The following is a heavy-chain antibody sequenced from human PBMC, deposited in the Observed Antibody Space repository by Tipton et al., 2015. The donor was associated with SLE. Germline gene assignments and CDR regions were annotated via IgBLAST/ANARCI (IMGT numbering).Heavy chain of an antibody. CDR1: GGSISSGSYY. J-gene: IGHJ3*02. V-gene: IGHV4-39*07. Sequence: TLSLTCTVSGGSISSGSYYWSRIRQPPGKGLEWIGEINHSGSTYYNPSLKSRVTISVDTSKNQFSLKLSSVTAADTAVYYCARAYDFFGAFDIWGQGTMVTVSS. D-gene: IGHD3-3*01. CDR3: ARAYDFFGAFDI. CDR2: INHSGST.